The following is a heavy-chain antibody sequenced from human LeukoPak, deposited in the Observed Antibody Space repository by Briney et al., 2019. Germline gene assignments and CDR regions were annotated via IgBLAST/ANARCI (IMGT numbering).Heavy chain of an antibody. D-gene: IGHD1-20*01. V-gene: IGHV3-7*01. J-gene: IGHJ4*02. CDR1: GFTFSKSW. CDR3: AIGGAVTGRWSY. Sequence: GGSLRLSCAASGFTFSKSWMTWVRQAPGKGLEWVASIKEDGSEKYYVDSVKGRFTISRDNAKNSLYLQMNSLRAEDTAVSYCAIGGAVTGRWSYWGQGTLVTVSS. CDR2: IKEDGSEK.